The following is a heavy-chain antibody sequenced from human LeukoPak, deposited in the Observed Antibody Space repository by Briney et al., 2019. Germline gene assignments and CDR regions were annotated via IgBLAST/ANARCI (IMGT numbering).Heavy chain of an antibody. CDR3: TSDYDILTGYYNY. J-gene: IGHJ4*02. CDR2: IKSKTDGGTT. D-gene: IGHD3-9*01. Sequence: GGSLRLSCAASGFTFSNAWMSWVRQAPGKGLEWVGRIKSKTDGGTTDYAAPVKGRFTISRDDSKNTLYLQMNSLKTEDTAVYYCTSDYDILTGYYNYWGQGTLVTVSS. V-gene: IGHV3-15*01. CDR1: GFTFSNAW.